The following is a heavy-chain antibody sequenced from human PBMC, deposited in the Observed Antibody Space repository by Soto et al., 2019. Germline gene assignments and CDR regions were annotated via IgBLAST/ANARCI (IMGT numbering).Heavy chain of an antibody. CDR2: IGTAGDT. V-gene: IGHV3-13*01. D-gene: IGHD3-10*01. CDR1: GFTFSSYD. Sequence: GGSLRLSCAASGFTFSSYDMHWVRQATGKGLEWVSAIGTAGDTYYPGSVKGRFTISRENAKNSLYLQMNSLRAGDTAVYYCARSRRGGSGSSGIDYWGQGTLVTVSS. J-gene: IGHJ4*02. CDR3: ARSRRGGSGSSGIDY.